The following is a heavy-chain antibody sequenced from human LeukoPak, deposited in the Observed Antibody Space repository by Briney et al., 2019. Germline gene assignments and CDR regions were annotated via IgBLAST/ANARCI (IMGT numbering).Heavy chain of an antibody. CDR3: AREGWDLNALDI. CDR1: GFTFSNYH. J-gene: IGHJ3*02. Sequence: GGSLRLSCAASGFTFSNYHMSWIRQAPGKGLVWVSYISSRSSNKEYADSVKGRFTISRDNSKNSLYLQMDSLRAEDSAIYYCAREGWDLNALDIWGQGTMVTVSP. CDR2: ISSRSSNK. D-gene: IGHD1-26*01. V-gene: IGHV3-11*04.